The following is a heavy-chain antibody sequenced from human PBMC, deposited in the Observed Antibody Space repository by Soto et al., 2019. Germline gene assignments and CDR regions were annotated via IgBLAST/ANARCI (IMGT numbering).Heavy chain of an antibody. CDR3: ARIPVDTSMIYWLDP. D-gene: IGHD5-18*01. CDR2: IYYSGNT. V-gene: IGHV4-61*08. Sequence: SETLSLTCPISSCSVSSGDYYWTSIRQPPGKGLEWIGYIYYSGNTNYNPSLKSRVIISVDTSKNLFSLKLTSVTAADTAVYYCARIPVDTSMIYWLDPWGQGTLVTVS. CDR1: SCSVSSGDYY. J-gene: IGHJ5*02.